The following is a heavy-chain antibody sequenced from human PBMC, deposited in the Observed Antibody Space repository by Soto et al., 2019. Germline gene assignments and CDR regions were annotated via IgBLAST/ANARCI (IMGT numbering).Heavy chain of an antibody. J-gene: IGHJ5*01. CDR1: GYIFSNYY. D-gene: IGHD1-26*01. Sequence: GYIFSNYYIHWVRQAPGQGLEWMGIINPSGSSTRYAQNFQGRVTMTRDTSSNTVYMELSSLRFEDTAVYYCARDVGDSGSHWFDSWGQGSLVTVSS. CDR2: INPSGSST. V-gene: IGHV1-46*01. CDR3: ARDVGDSGSHWFDS.